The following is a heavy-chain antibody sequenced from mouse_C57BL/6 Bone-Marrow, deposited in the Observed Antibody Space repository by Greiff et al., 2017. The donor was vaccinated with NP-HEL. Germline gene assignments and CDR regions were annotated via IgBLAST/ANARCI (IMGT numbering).Heavy chain of an antibody. CDR1: GYTFTSYW. CDR2: IYPGSGST. D-gene: IGHD1-1*01. J-gene: IGHJ3*01. V-gene: IGHV1-55*01. Sequence: QVQLQQPGAELVKPGASVKMSCKASGYTFTSYWITWVKQRPGQGLEWIGDIYPGSGSTNYNEKFKSKATLTVDTSSSTAYMQLSSLTSEASAVYYCARGYYDGSGPWFAYWGQGTLVTVSA. CDR3: ARGYYDGSGPWFAY.